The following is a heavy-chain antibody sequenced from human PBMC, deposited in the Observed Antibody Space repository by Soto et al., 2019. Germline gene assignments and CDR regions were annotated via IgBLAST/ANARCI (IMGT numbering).Heavy chain of an antibody. Sequence: PGGSLRLSCAASGFTFSSYDMHWVRQATGKGLEWVSAIGTAGDTYYPGSVKGRFTISRENAKNSLYLQMNSLRAGDTAVYYCARDRVGGIAKGGEYYYYGMDVWGQGTTVTVS. V-gene: IGHV3-13*01. CDR2: IGTAGDT. J-gene: IGHJ6*02. CDR3: ARDRVGGIAKGGEYYYYGMDV. CDR1: GFTFSSYD. D-gene: IGHD3-16*01.